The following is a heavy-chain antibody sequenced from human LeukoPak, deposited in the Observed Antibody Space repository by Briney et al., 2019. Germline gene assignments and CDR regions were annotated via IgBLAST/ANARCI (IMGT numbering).Heavy chain of an antibody. CDR1: GASISTYY. V-gene: IGHV4-4*07. J-gene: IGHJ2*01. CDR3: ARDNGGDYWYSDI. D-gene: IGHD2-21*01. Sequence: SETLSLTCTVSGASISTYYWSWIRQPAGKGLEWIGRMYTSRSTNYNPSLKSRVTMSVDTSKNQLSLKLSSVTAADTAVYFCARDNGGDYWYSDIWGRGTLVTVSS. CDR2: MYTSRST.